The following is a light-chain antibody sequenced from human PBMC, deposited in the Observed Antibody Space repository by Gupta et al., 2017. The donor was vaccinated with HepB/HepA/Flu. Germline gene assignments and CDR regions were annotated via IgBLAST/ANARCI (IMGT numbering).Light chain of an antibody. J-gene: IGLJ3*02. Sequence: SYVLTQPPSGSVAPGKPASLTCGGNNIGSKSVHWYQQKPGQAPVLVVYDDSDRPPGIPDRFSGSNSGNTATLTISRVEAGDEADYYCQVWDSNTDHVVFGGGTKLTVL. CDR3: QVWDSNTDHVV. V-gene: IGLV3-21*03. CDR2: DDS. CDR1: NIGSKS.